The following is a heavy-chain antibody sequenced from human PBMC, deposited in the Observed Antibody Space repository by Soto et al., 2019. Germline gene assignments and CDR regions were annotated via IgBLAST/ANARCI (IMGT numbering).Heavy chain of an antibody. D-gene: IGHD3-10*01. CDR2: IYYSGST. Sequence: SETLSLTCTFSGCSISSYYWSWIRQPPGKGLEWIGYIYYSGSTNYNPSLKSRVTISVDTSKNQFSLKLSSVTAADTAVYYCARDITMVRGVAYYYYGMDVWGQGTTVTVSS. CDR1: GCSISSYY. J-gene: IGHJ6*02. CDR3: ARDITMVRGVAYYYYGMDV. V-gene: IGHV4-59*01.